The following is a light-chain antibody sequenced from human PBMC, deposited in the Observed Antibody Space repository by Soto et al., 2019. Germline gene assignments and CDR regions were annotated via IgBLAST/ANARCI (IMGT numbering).Light chain of an antibody. CDR2: GAS. CDR1: QSFNSIY. Sequence: EIVLTQSPGTLSLSPGERATLSCRASQSFNSIYLAWYQQKPGQAPRLLIYGASSRATGIPDRFSGSGSGTDFTLTISRLEPEDFAVYYCHQYDSWTLGQGPKVDIK. CDR3: HQYDSWT. V-gene: IGKV3-20*01. J-gene: IGKJ1*01.